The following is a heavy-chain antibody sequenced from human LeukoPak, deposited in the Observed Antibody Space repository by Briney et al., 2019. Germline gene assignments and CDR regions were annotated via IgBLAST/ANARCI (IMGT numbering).Heavy chain of an antibody. J-gene: IGHJ4*02. V-gene: IGHV3-74*03. Sequence: PGGSLRLSCAASGFNFRDCGMHWVRQAPGKGLVWVSRIGSDGSGTKYADSVKGRFTVYRDNAKTTLYLEMNSLRVEDTAVYYCARLGRVTGWYSVYWGQGAMVTVAS. CDR2: IGSDGSGT. D-gene: IGHD1-26*01. CDR1: GFNFRDCG. CDR3: ARLGRVTGWYSVY.